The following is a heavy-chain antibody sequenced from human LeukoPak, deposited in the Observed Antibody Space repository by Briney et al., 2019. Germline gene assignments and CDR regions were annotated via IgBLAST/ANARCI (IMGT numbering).Heavy chain of an antibody. CDR2: ISASGGRT. Sequence: TVGCLRPSREGSGFSFSNYAMSRGRQAPGKRPEWVSGISASGGRTHYADSVKGRFIISRDSSKNMVFLQMSSLRAEDTALYYCAKDPNGDWVGGFDMWGQGTMVTVSS. J-gene: IGHJ3*02. D-gene: IGHD2-21*01. CDR1: GFSFSNYA. CDR3: AKDPNGDWVGGFDM. V-gene: IGHV3-23*01.